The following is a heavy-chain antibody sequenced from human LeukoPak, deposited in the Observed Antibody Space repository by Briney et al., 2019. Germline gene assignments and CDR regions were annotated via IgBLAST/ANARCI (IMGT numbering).Heavy chain of an antibody. CDR1: GYSFTSNW. J-gene: IGHJ4*02. CDR2: IYPSDSDT. D-gene: IGHD5-12*01. CDR3: ARVLYSGYEAGY. V-gene: IGHV5-51*01. Sequence: PGESLKISCKGSGYSFTSNWIGWVRQMPGKGLGWMGIIYPSDSDTRYSPSFQGQVTISVDKSISTAYLQWNSLKASDTAMYYCARVLYSGYEAGYWGQGTLVTVSS.